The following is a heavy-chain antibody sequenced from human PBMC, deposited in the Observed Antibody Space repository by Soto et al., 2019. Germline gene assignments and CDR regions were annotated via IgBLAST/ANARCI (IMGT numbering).Heavy chain of an antibody. D-gene: IGHD3-16*01. V-gene: IGHV4-4*02. CDR1: GDSITNNHW. Sequence: KTSETLSLTCTVYGDSITNNHWWSWVRQPPGKGPELIGEIYHTGIANYNPSLESRVAFSVDKSKNQFSLSLTSVTAADTAVYYCVSKLGPYYCGLDVWGQGTTVTVSS. CDR3: VSKLGPYYCGLDV. CDR2: IYHTGIA. J-gene: IGHJ6*02.